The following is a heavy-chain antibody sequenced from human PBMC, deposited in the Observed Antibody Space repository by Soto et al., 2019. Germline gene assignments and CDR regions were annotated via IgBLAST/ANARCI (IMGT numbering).Heavy chain of an antibody. CDR3: TVSGWYIYYYYYYGMDV. J-gene: IGHJ6*02. V-gene: IGHV3-15*01. Sequence: EVQLVESGGGLVKPGGSLRLSCAASGFTFSNAWMSWVRQAPGKGLEWVGRIKSKTDGGTTDYAAPVQGRFTISRDDSKNTLYLPMNSLKTEDTAVYYCTVSGWYIYYYYYYGMDVWGQGTTVTVFS. CDR2: IKSKTDGGTT. CDR1: GFTFSNAW. D-gene: IGHD6-19*01.